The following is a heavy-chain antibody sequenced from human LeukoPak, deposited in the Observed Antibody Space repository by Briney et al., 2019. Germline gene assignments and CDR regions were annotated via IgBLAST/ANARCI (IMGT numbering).Heavy chain of an antibody. CDR1: GFTFSSYN. CDR2: ISSTSNYI. J-gene: IGHJ5*02. Sequence: PGGSLRLSCAASGFTFSSYNMNWVRQAPGKRLEWVSSISSTSNYIYYANSVKGRFTISRDNAKNSLYLQMKSLRAEDTAVYYCARGKTSQNIVTRKTYNWFDPWGQGTLVTVSS. D-gene: IGHD2/OR15-2a*01. V-gene: IGHV3-21*01. CDR3: ARGKTSQNIVTRKTYNWFDP.